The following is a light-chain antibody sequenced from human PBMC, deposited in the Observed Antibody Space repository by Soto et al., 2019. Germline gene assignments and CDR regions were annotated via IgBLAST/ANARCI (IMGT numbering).Light chain of an antibody. CDR2: DVS. J-gene: IGLJ1*01. Sequence: QSALTQPASVSGSPGQSITISCTGTSSDVGAYNYVSWYQQHPGKAPKLMIYDVSNRPSGVSNRFSGSKSGITASLTISGFQADDEADYYCKSFTGTSVLYVFGTGTKLTVL. CDR1: SSDVGAYNY. CDR3: KSFTGTSVLYV. V-gene: IGLV2-14*01.